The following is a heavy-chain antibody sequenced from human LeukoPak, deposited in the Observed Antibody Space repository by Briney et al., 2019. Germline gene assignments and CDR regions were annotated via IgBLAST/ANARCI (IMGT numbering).Heavy chain of an antibody. J-gene: IGHJ4*02. D-gene: IGHD4-11*01. CDR2: INPNSGGT. V-gene: IGHV1-2*02. Sequence: AASVKVSCKASGYTFTGYYIHWVRQAPGQGLEWMGWINPNSGGTNYAQKFQGRVTMTRDTSISTAYMELSRLRSDDTAVYYCARADHYSHYFDYWGQGTLVTVSS. CDR3: ARADHYSHYFDY. CDR1: GYTFTGYY.